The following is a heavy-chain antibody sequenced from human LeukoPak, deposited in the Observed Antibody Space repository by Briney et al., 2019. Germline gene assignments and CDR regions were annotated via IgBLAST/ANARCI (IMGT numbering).Heavy chain of an antibody. V-gene: IGHV3-74*01. CDR2: ISPDGSIT. D-gene: IGHD3-22*01. J-gene: IGHJ6*04. CDR3: AKDGGNYYDTAGNHLMRSYMDV. Sequence: GGSLRLSCAASGFTFSSYWIHWVRQAPGKGLVWVSRISPDGSITNYADSVQGRFTISRDNSKNTLFLQMNSLRAEDTVVYYCAKDGGNYYDTAGNHLMRSYMDVWGKGTTVTVSS. CDR1: GFTFSSYW.